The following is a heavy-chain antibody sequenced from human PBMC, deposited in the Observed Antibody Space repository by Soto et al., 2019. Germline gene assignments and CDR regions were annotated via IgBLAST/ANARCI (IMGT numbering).Heavy chain of an antibody. V-gene: IGHV3-30-3*01. D-gene: IGHD5-12*01. Sequence: HPGGSLRLSCAASGFTFSSYAMHWVRQAPGKGLEWVAVISYDGSNKYYADSVKGRFTISRDNSKNTLYLQMNSLRAEDTAVYYCAVLRGYSGYLHSYYFDYWGQGTLVTVSS. J-gene: IGHJ4*02. CDR1: GFTFSSYA. CDR3: AVLRGYSGYLHSYYFDY. CDR2: ISYDGSNK.